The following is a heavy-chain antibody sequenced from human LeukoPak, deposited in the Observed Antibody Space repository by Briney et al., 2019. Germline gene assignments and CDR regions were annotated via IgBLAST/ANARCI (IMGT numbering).Heavy chain of an antibody. J-gene: IGHJ4*02. V-gene: IGHV1-46*01. CDR3: ASQLAGSYYAVSDY. D-gene: IGHD3-10*01. CDR1: GYSFTSYH. Sequence: ASVKVSCKASGYSFTSYHMQWVRQAPGQGLEWMGIINPSGGSTSYAQKFQGRVTMTRDTSTSTVYMELSSLRSEDTAVYYCASQLAGSYYAVSDYWGQGTLVTVSS. CDR2: INPSGGST.